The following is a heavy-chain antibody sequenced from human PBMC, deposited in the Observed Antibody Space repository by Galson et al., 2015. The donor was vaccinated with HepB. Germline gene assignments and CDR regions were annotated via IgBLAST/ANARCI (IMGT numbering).Heavy chain of an antibody. CDR1: QFTFSSYA. J-gene: IGHJ6*03. Sequence: SLRVSCAASQFTFSSYAMSWVRQAPGKGLEWVSAISGSGGSTYYADSVKGRFTISRDNSKNTLYLQMHSLRAEDTAVYYCATGGYYDSSGYYRHYYYYMDVWGKGTTVTVSS. D-gene: IGHD3-22*01. CDR3: ATGGYYDSSGYYRHYYYYMDV. CDR2: ISGSGGST. V-gene: IGHV3-23*01.